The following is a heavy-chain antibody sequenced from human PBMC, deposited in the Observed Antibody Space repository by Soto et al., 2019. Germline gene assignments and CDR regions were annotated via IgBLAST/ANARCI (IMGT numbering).Heavy chain of an antibody. J-gene: IGHJ3*02. CDR3: AHRLTATAFDI. D-gene: IGHD2-21*02. V-gene: IGHV2-5*02. Sequence: QITLKESGPALVKPTQTLTLTCTFSGFSLSTSGVAVGWIRQPPGKALEWLALIYWDDDKRYSPSMKGRLTITRDTSKNQVVLIMTNMDPEDTATSYCAHRLTATAFDIWGQGTMVTVSS. CDR2: IYWDDDK. CDR1: GFSLSTSGVA.